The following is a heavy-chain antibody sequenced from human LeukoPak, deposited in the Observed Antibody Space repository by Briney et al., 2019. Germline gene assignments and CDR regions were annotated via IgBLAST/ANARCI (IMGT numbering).Heavy chain of an antibody. CDR1: GFTFSSYG. D-gene: IGHD3-22*01. Sequence: PGRSLRLSCAASGFTFSSYGMHWVRQAPGKGLEWVAVISYDGSNKYYADSVKGRFTISRDNSKNTLYLQMNSLTAEDTAVYYCAKDGHYYDSSGYSAEFGYWGQGTLVTVSS. CDR3: AKDGHYYDSSGYSAEFGY. CDR2: ISYDGSNK. J-gene: IGHJ4*02. V-gene: IGHV3-30*18.